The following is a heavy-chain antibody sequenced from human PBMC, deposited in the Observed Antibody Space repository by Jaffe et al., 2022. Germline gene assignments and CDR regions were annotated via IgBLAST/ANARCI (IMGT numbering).Heavy chain of an antibody. CDR1: GYSISSGYY. J-gene: IGHJ5*02. V-gene: IGHV4-38-2*01. CDR3: ARLPWSSSWDPSNWFDP. CDR2: IYHSGST. D-gene: IGHD6-13*01. Sequence: QVQLQESGPGLVKPSETLSLTCAVSGYSISSGYYWGWIRQPPGKGLEWIGSIYHSGSTYYNPSLKSRVTISVDTSKNQFSLKLSSVTAADTAVYYCARLPWSSSWDPSNWFDPWGQGTLVTVSS.